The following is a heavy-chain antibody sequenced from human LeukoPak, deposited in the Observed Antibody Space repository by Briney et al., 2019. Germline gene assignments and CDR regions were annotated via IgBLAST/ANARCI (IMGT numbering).Heavy chain of an antibody. V-gene: IGHV1-18*01. J-gene: IGHJ4*02. D-gene: IGHD3-10*01. CDR2: ISAYNGNT. CDR3: ARDIRSASTWFGELSRDY. CDR1: GYTFTSYG. Sequence: ASVKVSCKASGYTFTSYGISWVRQAPGQGLEWMGWISAYNGNTNYAQKLQGRVTMTTDTSTSTAYMELRSLRSDDTAVYYCARDIRSASTWFGELSRDYWGQGTLVTVSS.